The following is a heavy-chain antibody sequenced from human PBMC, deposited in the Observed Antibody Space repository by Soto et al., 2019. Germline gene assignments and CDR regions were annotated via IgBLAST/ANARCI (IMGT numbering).Heavy chain of an antibody. CDR3: ARSSSPQGSGVAFDI. Sequence: PGESLKISCKGSGYSFTSYWIGWVRQMPGKGLEWMGIIYPGDSDTRYSPSFQGQVTISADKSISTAYLQWSSLKASDTAMYYCARSSSPQGSGVAFDIWGQGTMVTVSS. CDR2: IYPGDSDT. D-gene: IGHD6-19*01. V-gene: IGHV5-51*01. CDR1: GYSFTSYW. J-gene: IGHJ3*02.